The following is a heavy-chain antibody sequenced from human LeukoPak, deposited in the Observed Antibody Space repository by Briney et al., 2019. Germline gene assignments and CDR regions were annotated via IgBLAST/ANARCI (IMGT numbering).Heavy chain of an antibody. Sequence: GGSLRLSCAASGFTFDDYAMHWVRQAPGKGLEWVSGISWNSGSIGYADSVKGRFTISRDNAKNSLYLQMNSLRAEDTALYYRAKGRYSYGHFDYWGQGTLVTVSS. CDR3: AKGRYSYGHFDY. J-gene: IGHJ4*02. D-gene: IGHD5-18*01. V-gene: IGHV3-9*01. CDR1: GFTFDDYA. CDR2: ISWNSGSI.